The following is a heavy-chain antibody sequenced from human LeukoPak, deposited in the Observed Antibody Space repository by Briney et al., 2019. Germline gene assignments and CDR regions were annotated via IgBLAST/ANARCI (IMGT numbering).Heavy chain of an antibody. J-gene: IGHJ4*02. CDR1: GFTLSSYA. CDR3: ASPSDSYSY. V-gene: IGHV3-30*04. Sequence: GRSLRLSCAPSGFTLSSYAVPWGREAPGPGVEWLAVMSYEGSNKYYAESGPGRFTISGENSRQRPYLQLNSRRAEDTGVYYCASPSDSYSYWGQGTLVTVSS. CDR2: MSYEGSNK. D-gene: IGHD2-21*01.